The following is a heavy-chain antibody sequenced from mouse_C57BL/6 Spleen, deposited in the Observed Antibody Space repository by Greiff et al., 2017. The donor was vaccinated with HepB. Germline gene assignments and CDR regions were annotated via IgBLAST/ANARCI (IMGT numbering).Heavy chain of an antibody. D-gene: IGHD2-5*01. CDR1: GFNIKNTY. CDR3: ARSYYSNYGGFAY. CDR2: IDPANGNT. V-gene: IGHV14-3*01. Sequence: VQLQQSVAELVRPGASVKLSCTASGFNIKNTYMHWVKQRPEQGLEWIGRIDPANGNTKYAPKFQGKATITADTSSNTAYLQLSSLTSEDTALYYCARSYYSNYGGFAYWGQGTLVTVSA. J-gene: IGHJ3*01.